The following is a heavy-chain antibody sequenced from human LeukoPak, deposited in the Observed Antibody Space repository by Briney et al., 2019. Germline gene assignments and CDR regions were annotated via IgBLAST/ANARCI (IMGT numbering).Heavy chain of an antibody. CDR2: IGYTGGTS. D-gene: IGHD3-10*01. V-gene: IGHV3-23*01. J-gene: IGHJ4*02. CDR1: CFTFSNYA. Sequence: GGPLRLSCAASCFTFSNYAMSGVRQAPGKGVYRVSGIGYTGGTSFYAVSVTGRFTISRDNSKNTLSLQMHRPRAEDTDVYYCAKDHGAGSYYTHSDYWGQGTLVTVSS. CDR3: AKDHGAGSYYTHSDY.